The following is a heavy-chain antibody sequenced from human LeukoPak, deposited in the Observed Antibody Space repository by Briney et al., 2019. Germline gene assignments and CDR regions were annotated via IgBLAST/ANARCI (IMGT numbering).Heavy chain of an antibody. Sequence: ASVRVSCKASGYTFTSYGISWVRQAPGQGLEWMGWISAYNGNTNYAQKLQGRVTMTTDTSTSTAYMELRSLRSDDTAVYCCARDRDIVVVPAASPLGYWGQGTLVTVSS. D-gene: IGHD2-2*01. CDR2: ISAYNGNT. J-gene: IGHJ4*02. CDR3: ARDRDIVVVPAASPLGY. V-gene: IGHV1-18*01. CDR1: GYTFTSYG.